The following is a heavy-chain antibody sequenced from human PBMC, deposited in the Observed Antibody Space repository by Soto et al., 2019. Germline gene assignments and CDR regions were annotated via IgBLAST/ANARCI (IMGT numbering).Heavy chain of an antibody. V-gene: IGHV3-30*18. CDR1: GFTFSSYG. CDR2: ISYDGSNK. Sequence: GGSLRLSCAASGFTFSSYGVHWVRQAPGKGLEWVAVISYDGSNKYYADSVKGRFTISRDNSKNTLYLQMNSLRAEDTAVYYCAKDQGRGGYSYGYFSPYFDYWGQGTLVTVSS. J-gene: IGHJ4*02. D-gene: IGHD5-18*01. CDR3: AKDQGRGGYSYGYFSPYFDY.